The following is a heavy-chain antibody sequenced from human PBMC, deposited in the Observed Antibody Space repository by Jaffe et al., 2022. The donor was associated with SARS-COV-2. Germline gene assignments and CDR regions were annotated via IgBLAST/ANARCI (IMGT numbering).Heavy chain of an antibody. J-gene: IGHJ4*02. V-gene: IGHV3-30*18. D-gene: IGHD5-18*01. Sequence: QVQLVESGGGVVQPGRSLRLSCAASGFTFSSYGMHWVRQAPGKGLEWVAIMSYDGSIKYYADSVKGRFTISRDNSKSTLYLQMNSLRDEDTAVYYCAKSLRDMAISYYFDYWGQGTLVTVSS. CDR3: AKSLRDMAISYYFDY. CDR1: GFTFSSYG. CDR2: MSYDGSIK.